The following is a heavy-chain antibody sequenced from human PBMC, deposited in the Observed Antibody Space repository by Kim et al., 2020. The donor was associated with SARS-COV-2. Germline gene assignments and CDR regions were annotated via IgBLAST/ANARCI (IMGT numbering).Heavy chain of an antibody. CDR3: ARGDSSGLTDY. D-gene: IGHD3-22*01. J-gene: IGHJ4*02. Sequence: TYSNPPLKSRVTISVDTSKNRFSLKLSSVTAADTAVYYCARGDSSGLTDYWGQGTLVTVSS. CDR2: T. V-gene: IGHV4-31*02.